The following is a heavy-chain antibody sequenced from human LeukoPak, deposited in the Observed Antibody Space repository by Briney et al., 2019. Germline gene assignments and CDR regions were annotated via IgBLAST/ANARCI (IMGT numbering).Heavy chain of an antibody. V-gene: IGHV1-69*13. Sequence: ASVKVSCKASGGTFSSYAISWVRQAPGQGLEWMGGIIPILGTASDAQKFQGRVTITADESTSTAYMELSSLRSEDTAVYYCARDYHGSGSLTTFDYWGRGTLVTVSS. J-gene: IGHJ4*02. CDR3: ARDYHGSGSLTTFDY. CDR1: GGTFSSYA. CDR2: IIPILGTA. D-gene: IGHD3-10*01.